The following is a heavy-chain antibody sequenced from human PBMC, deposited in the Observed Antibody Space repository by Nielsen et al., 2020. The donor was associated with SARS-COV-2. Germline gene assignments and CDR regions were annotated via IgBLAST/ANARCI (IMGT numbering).Heavy chain of an antibody. Sequence: WIRQPPGKGLEWIGYIYYSGSTNYNPSLKSRVTISVDTSKNQFSLKLSSVTAADTAVYYCARRGCSGGSCYSKSSVTSLDYWGQGTLVTVSS. CDR2: IYYSGST. D-gene: IGHD2-15*01. V-gene: IGHV4-59*12. CDR3: ARRGCSGGSCYSKSSVTSLDY. J-gene: IGHJ4*02.